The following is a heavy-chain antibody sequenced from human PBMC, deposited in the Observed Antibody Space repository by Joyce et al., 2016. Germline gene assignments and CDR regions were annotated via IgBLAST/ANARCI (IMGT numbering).Heavy chain of an antibody. D-gene: IGHD2-21*01. CDR1: GGFISDYC. CDR2: IHSSGST. CDR3: AREEHGYFEN. Sequence: QVQLQESGPGLVKPSETLSLTCPVAGGFISDYCWTWIRQPPGKGLEWICYIHSSGSTNYSPSLKTRLTILKDTSKKQFSLNLNSVTTADTAVYFCAREEHGYFENWGQGLLVTVSS. V-gene: IGHV4-59*01. J-gene: IGHJ4*02.